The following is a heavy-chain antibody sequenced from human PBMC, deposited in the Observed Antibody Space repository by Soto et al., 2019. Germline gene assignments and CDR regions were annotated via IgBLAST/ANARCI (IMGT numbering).Heavy chain of an antibody. D-gene: IGHD6-19*01. CDR2: INHSGST. CDR3: ARGAVAGTNWWFDP. V-gene: IGHV4-34*01. CDR1: GGSFSGYY. J-gene: IGHJ5*02. Sequence: SETLSLTCAVYGGSFSGYYWSWIRQPPGKGLEWIGEINHSGSTNYNPSLKSRVTISVDTSKNQFSLKLSSVTAADTAVYYCARGAVAGTNWWFDPWGQGTLVTVSS.